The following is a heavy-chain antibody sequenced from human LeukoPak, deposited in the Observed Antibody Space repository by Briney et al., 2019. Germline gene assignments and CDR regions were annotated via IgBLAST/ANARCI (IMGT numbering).Heavy chain of an antibody. Sequence: GGSLRLSCAASGFIFTNYFMCWVRQAPGKGLEWVASIKHDGSEKYYVDSVRGRFTISRDNTMNSLYLQMSSLRAEDTAVYYCATDRGWRTSGYYLYYFEYWGQGTLVTYSS. CDR2: IKHDGSEK. D-gene: IGHD3-3*01. CDR3: ATDRGWRTSGYYLYYFEY. V-gene: IGHV3-7*01. CDR1: GFIFTNYF. J-gene: IGHJ4*02.